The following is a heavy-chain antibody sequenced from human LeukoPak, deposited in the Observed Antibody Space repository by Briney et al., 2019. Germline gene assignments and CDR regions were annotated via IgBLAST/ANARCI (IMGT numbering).Heavy chain of an antibody. Sequence: GGSLRLSCAASGFTFSSYWMHWVRQAPGKGLVWVSRINSDGSSTSYADSVKGRFTISRDNAKNTLYLQMNSLRAEDTAVYYCARAGGYSGYGPYYYYYMDVWGKGTTVTVSS. CDR2: INSDGSST. D-gene: IGHD5-12*01. V-gene: IGHV3-74*01. CDR1: GFTFSSYW. J-gene: IGHJ6*03. CDR3: ARAGGYSGYGPYYYYYMDV.